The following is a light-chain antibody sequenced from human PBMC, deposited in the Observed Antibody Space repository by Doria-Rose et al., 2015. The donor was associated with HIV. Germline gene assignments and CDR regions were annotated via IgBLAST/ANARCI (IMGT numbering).Light chain of an antibody. V-gene: IGKV3-20*01. CDR1: QSFSSTY. CDR3: HQYGTSWT. CDR2: DGS. J-gene: IGKJ1*01. Sequence: EIVMTQSPGTLSLSPGERATLSCRASQSFSSTYLAWYQQKPGQAPSLLFYDGSTRATGIPDRFSASGSGTDFTLTINRLEPEDFALYYCHQYGTSWTFGQGTKVEI.